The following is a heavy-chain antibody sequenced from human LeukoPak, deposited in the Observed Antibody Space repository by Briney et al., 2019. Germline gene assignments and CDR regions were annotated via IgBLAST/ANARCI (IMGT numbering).Heavy chain of an antibody. CDR2: ISSSSSTI. D-gene: IGHD6-13*01. V-gene: IGHV3-48*04. J-gene: IGHJ4*02. CDR3: ARTAHSSWYYYNTRDDFDY. CDR1: GFTFSSYA. Sequence: GGSLRLSCAASGFTFSSYAMSWVRQAPGKGLEWVSYISSSSSTIYYADSVKGRFTISRDNAKNSLYLQMNSLRAEDTAVYYCARTAHSSWYYYNTRDDFDYWGQGTLVTVSS.